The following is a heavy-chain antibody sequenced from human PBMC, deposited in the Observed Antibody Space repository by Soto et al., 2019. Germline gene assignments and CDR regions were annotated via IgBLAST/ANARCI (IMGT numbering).Heavy chain of an antibody. CDR2: IIAGNGDT. V-gene: IGHV1-3*01. CDR3: VSGYHYDSRAHPGSGFDY. D-gene: IGHD3-22*01. J-gene: IGHJ4*02. CDR1: GYTFTYYA. Sequence: ASVKVSCKSSGYTFTYYAMHWVRQAPGRRLEWMGWIIAGNGDTTYSQKFQGRVTITRDISASTAYMELSSLRYEDTAVYYCVSGYHYDSRAHPGSGFDYWGQGTLVTVSS.